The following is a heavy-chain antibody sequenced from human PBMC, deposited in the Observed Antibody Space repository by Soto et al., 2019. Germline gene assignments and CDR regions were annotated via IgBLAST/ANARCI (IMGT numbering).Heavy chain of an antibody. CDR2: IYYSGST. CDR3: ARHTPAISISDH. V-gene: IGHV4-59*08. CDR1: AGSISGYY. J-gene: IGHJ4*02. Sequence: SETLSLTCTVSAGSISGYYWSWIRQPPGKGLELIGYIYYSGSTNYNPSLKSRVTISVDTSKNQFSLKLSSVTAADTAVYYCARHTPAISISDHWGQGTLVTVSS. D-gene: IGHD3-3*01.